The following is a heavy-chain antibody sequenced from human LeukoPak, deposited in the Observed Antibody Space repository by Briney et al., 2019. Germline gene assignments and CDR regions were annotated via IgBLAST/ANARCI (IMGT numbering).Heavy chain of an antibody. D-gene: IGHD3-3*01. CDR1: DGSFSGYY. CDR2: INHSEST. J-gene: IGHJ4*02. V-gene: IGHV4-34*01. Sequence: SETLSLTCAVYDGSFSGYYWSWIRQPPGKGLEWIGEINHSESTNYNPSLKSRVTISLDTSKSQFSLKVRYVTAADTAVYYCARGLNDSWTGENYWGQGTLVTVSS. CDR3: ARGLNDSWTGENY.